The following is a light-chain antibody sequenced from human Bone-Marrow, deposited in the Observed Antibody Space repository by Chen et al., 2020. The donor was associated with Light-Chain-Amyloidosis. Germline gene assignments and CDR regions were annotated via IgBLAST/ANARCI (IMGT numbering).Light chain of an antibody. CDR2: EDD. Sequence: NFILTQPHPVSESPGKTVIISFTRSSGGIATNYVQWYQQRPGSSPTTVIYEDDQRPSGVPDRFSGSIDRSSNSASLTISGLKTEDEADYYCQSYQGSSQGVFGGGTKLTVL. CDR1: SGGIATNY. V-gene: IGLV6-57*01. CDR3: QSYQGSSQGV. J-gene: IGLJ3*02.